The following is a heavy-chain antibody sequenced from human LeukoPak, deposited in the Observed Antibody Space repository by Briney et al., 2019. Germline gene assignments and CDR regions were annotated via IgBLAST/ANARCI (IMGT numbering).Heavy chain of an antibody. CDR2: ISSTGGTI. V-gene: IGHV3-48*03. CDR3: ARGYFLGFDY. J-gene: IGHJ4*02. D-gene: IGHD2/OR15-2a*01. CDR1: GFXFSSYE. Sequence: GGSLRLSCAASGFXFSSYEINWVRQAPGKGLEWVSYISSTGGTIYYADSVKGRLTISRDNAKNSLYLQMNSLRAEDAAVYYCARGYFLGFDYWGQGTLVTVSS.